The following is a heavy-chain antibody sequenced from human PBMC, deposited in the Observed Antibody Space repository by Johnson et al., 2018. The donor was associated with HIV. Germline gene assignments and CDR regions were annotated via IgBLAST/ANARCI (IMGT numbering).Heavy chain of an antibody. CDR3: AREYDAFDI. CDR1: GFTFSSYG. Sequence: QVQLVESGWGVVQPGKSLRLSCAASGFTFSSYGMHWVRQAPGKGLEWVAVIWYDGSNKYYADSVKGRFTISRDNSKNTLYLQMNSLRAEDTAVYYCAREYDAFDIWGQGTMVTVSS. V-gene: IGHV3-33*01. J-gene: IGHJ3*02. CDR2: IWYDGSNK.